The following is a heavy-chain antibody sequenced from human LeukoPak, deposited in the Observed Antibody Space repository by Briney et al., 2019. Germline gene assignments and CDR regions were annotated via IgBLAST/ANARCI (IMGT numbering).Heavy chain of an antibody. Sequence: SVKVSCKASGGTFSSYAISWVRQAPGQGLEWMGGIIPIFGTANYAQKFQGRVTITADESTSTAYMELSSLRSEDTAVYYCARDFYSGDFIVGATSAFDIWGQGTMVTVSS. D-gene: IGHD1-26*01. CDR3: ARDFYSGDFIVGATSAFDI. J-gene: IGHJ3*02. V-gene: IGHV1-69*13. CDR1: GGTFSSYA. CDR2: IIPIFGTA.